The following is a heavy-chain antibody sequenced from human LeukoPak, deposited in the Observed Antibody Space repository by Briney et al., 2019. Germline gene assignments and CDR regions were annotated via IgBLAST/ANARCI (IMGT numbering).Heavy chain of an antibody. CDR1: GFTSSTYA. J-gene: IGHJ4*02. Sequence: GGSLSLSCAASGFTSSTYAMSWVRQAPGKGLEWVSTISGSGSVTYYADSVKGRFTFSRDNSKNTLSLQMNSLGAEDTAVYYCARVPYDSIAYHYFDYWGQGTLLIVSS. D-gene: IGHD3-22*01. CDR2: ISGSGSVT. V-gene: IGHV3-23*01. CDR3: ARVPYDSIAYHYFDY.